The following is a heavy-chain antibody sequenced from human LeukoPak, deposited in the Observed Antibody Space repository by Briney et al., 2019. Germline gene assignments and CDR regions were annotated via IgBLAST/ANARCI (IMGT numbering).Heavy chain of an antibody. Sequence: ASVKVSCKSSGYTFTANYLHWVRQAPGQGLEWIGWLNLNNGGTNYAQKFQGRVTMTRDTSISTAYMEVGSLRSDDSAVYYCARDVRRDGYNIFESWGQGTLVTVSS. CDR2: LNLNNGGT. CDR1: GYTFTANY. J-gene: IGHJ4*02. CDR3: ARDVRRDGYNIFES. V-gene: IGHV1-2*02. D-gene: IGHD5-24*01.